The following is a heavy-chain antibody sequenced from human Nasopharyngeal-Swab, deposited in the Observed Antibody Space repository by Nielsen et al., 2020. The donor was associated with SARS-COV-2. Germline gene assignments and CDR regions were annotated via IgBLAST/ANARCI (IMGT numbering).Heavy chain of an antibody. Sequence: GGSLRLSGAASGFTFSDYYMSWIRQAPGKGPEWVSYIGSSGSSGTTIYYADSVKGRFTISRDNAKNSLYLQMDSLRAEDTAVYYCARGKYYGPWGQGTLVTVSS. J-gene: IGHJ5*02. D-gene: IGHD2-21*01. CDR2: IGSSGSSGTTI. CDR3: ARGKYYGP. CDR1: GFTFSDYY. V-gene: IGHV3-11*01.